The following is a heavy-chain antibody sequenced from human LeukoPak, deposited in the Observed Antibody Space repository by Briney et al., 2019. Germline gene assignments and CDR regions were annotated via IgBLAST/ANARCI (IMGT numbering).Heavy chain of an antibody. Sequence: SQTLSLTCAISGDSVSSNSAAWNWIRQSPSRGLEWLGRTYYRSEWYNDYAVSVKSRININPDTSKNQFSLQLNSVTPEDTAVYYCAQADSTGYLYFQHWGQGTLVTVSS. V-gene: IGHV6-1*01. CDR3: AQADSTGYLYFQH. CDR1: GDSVSSNSAA. D-gene: IGHD3-22*01. CDR2: TYYRSEWYN. J-gene: IGHJ1*01.